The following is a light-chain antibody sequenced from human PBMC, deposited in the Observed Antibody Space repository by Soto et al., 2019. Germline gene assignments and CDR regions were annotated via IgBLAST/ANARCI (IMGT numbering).Light chain of an antibody. CDR1: QSVSRRY. CDR2: DAS. Sequence: EIVLTHSQATLSLSPCDSASLSFGARQSVSRRYVAWYQQKPGLAPRLVIYDASSRAAGIPDRFSGSGSGTDFTLTISRLEPEDFAVYYCQQYGTSPPITFGQGTRLEI. V-gene: IGKV3D-20*01. J-gene: IGKJ5*01. CDR3: QQYGTSPPIT.